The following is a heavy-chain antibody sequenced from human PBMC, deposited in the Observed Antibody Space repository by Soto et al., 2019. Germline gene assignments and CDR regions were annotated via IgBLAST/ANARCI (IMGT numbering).Heavy chain of an antibody. CDR3: VIHEGGYVFDY. CDR1: GGSISSYY. V-gene: IGHV4-59*01. J-gene: IGHJ4*02. CDR2: IYYSGST. Sequence: SETLSLTCTVSGGSISSYYWSWIRQPPGKGLEWIGYIYYSGSTNYNPSLKSRVTISVDTSKNQFCLKLSSVTAADTAVYYCVIHEGGYVFDYWGQGTLVTVSS. D-gene: IGHD3-22*01.